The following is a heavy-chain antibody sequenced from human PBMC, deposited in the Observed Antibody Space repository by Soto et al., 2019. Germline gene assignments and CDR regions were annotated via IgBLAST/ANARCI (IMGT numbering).Heavy chain of an antibody. V-gene: IGHV3-33*01. Sequence: QEQLVESGGGVAQPGRSLRLSCAASGFTFSNYGMQWVRQAPGKGLEWVAVIWYDGINQHYAEFVKGRFSITRDNSKNTLYLQMNSLRVEDTAVYPCARVDPYYASDLWGQGTLVTVSS. D-gene: IGHD3-3*01. CDR2: IWYDGINQ. CDR3: ARVDPYYASDL. CDR1: GFTFSNYG. J-gene: IGHJ5*02.